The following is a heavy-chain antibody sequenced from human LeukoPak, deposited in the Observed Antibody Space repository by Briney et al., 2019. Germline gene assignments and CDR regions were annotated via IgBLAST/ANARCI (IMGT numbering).Heavy chain of an antibody. J-gene: IGHJ4*02. D-gene: IGHD1-26*01. CDR3: AKNAGWELQD. CDR1: GGSISSSSDY. CDR2: IYHSGST. V-gene: IGHV4-39*07. Sequence: SETLSLTCTVSGGSISSSSDYWGWIRQPPGKGLEWIGNIYHSGSTYYNPSLKSRVTISMDRSKNQFSLNLNSVAAADTAVYYCAKNAGWELQDWGQGTLVTVSS.